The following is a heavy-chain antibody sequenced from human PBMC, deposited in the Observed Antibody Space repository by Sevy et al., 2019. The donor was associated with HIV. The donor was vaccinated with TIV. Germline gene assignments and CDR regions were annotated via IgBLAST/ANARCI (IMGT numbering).Heavy chain of an antibody. V-gene: IGHV3-30-3*01. CDR3: AILGVDCVSTSCYGMRSLCFDF. CDR2: ISYDGSSK. D-gene: IGHD2-2*01. J-gene: IGHJ4*02. Sequence: GGSLRLSCAASGFTFSSFAMQWVRQAPGKGLEWVAVISYDGSSKYYPNSVKGRFTISRDNAKNTLYLQMNRLRTEDTAVYFCAILGVDCVSTSCYGMRSLCFDFWGQGTLVTVSS. CDR1: GFTFSSFA.